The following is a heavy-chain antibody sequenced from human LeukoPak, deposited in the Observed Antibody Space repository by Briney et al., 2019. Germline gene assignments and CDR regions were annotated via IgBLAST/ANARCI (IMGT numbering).Heavy chain of an antibody. CDR3: ARGGYYDSSGYPLYAMDV. V-gene: IGHV4-59*12. CDR1: GGSISSYY. J-gene: IGHJ6*02. Sequence: SETLSLTCTVSGGSISSYYWSWIRQPPGKGLEWIGYIYHGGSTYYNPSLKSRVTISVDRSKNQFSLKLSSVTAADTAVYYCARGGYYDSSGYPLYAMDVWGQGTTVTVSS. CDR2: IYHGGST. D-gene: IGHD3-22*01.